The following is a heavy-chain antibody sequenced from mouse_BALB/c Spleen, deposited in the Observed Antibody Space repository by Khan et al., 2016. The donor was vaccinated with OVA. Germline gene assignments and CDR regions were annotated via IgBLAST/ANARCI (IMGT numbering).Heavy chain of an antibody. J-gene: IGHJ2*01. Sequence: QVQLKQSGAELVRPGASVKLSCKTSGYIFTSYWIHWIKQRSGQGLEWIAWIYPGTDNSYYNEKFKDKATLTADKSSSTAYMQLSSLKSEDSDVYFCAREEDVYHFDHWGQGTTLTVSS. V-gene: IGHV1-76*01. CDR1: GYIFTSYW. CDR3: AREEDVYHFDH. CDR2: IYPGTDNS.